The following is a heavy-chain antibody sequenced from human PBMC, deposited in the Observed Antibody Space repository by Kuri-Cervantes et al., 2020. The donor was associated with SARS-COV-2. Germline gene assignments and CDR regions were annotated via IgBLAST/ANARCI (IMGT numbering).Heavy chain of an antibody. CDR1: GGSISSGGYY. CDR3: ARVSVVVVPAAIHYYYGMDV. CDR2: IYYSGST. D-gene: IGHD2-2*01. Sequence: SETLSLTCTVSGGSISSGGYYWSWIRQHPGKGLEWIGYIYYSGSTYYNPSLKSRVTISVDTSKNQFSLKLSSVTAADTAVYYCARVSVVVVPAAIHYYYGMDVWGQGTTVTVSS. V-gene: IGHV4-31*03. J-gene: IGHJ6*02.